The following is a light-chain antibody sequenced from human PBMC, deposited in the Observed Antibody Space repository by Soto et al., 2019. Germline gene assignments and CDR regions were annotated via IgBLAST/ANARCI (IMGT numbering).Light chain of an antibody. J-gene: IGKJ1*01. CDR1: QSVSSN. CDR2: GAS. V-gene: IGKV3-20*01. Sequence: EIVMTQSPATLSVSPWERATLSCRASQSVSSNLAWYQQKPGQAPRLLSYGASSRATGIPDRFSGSGSGTDFTLTISRLEPEDFAVYYCQQYDSAPLTFGQGTKVDIK. CDR3: QQYDSAPLT.